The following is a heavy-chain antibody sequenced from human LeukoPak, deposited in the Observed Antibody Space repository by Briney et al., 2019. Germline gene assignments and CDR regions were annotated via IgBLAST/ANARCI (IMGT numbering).Heavy chain of an antibody. CDR3: ARDRTPMVTNDAFDI. Sequence: GGSLRLSCAASGFTFSSYGMSWVRQAPGKGLEWVSAISGSGGSTYYADSVKGRFTISRDNAKNSLFLQMNSLRAEDTAIYYCARDRTPMVTNDAFDIWGQGTMVTVSS. V-gene: IGHV3-23*01. J-gene: IGHJ3*02. CDR2: ISGSGGST. CDR1: GFTFSSYG. D-gene: IGHD5-18*01.